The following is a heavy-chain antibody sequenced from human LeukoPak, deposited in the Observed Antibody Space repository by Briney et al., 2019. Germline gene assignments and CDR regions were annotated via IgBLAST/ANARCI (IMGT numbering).Heavy chain of an antibody. V-gene: IGHV1-8*01. D-gene: IGHD6-19*01. CDR1: GYTFTSYD. Sequence: ASVKVSCKASGYTFTSYDINWVRQATGQGLEWMGWMNPNSGNTGYAQKFQGRVTMTRDTSISTAYMELSRLRSYDTAVYYCAIDARGGGYVIDYWGQGTGVTVSS. CDR2: MNPNSGNT. J-gene: IGHJ4*02. CDR3: AIDARGGGYVIDY.